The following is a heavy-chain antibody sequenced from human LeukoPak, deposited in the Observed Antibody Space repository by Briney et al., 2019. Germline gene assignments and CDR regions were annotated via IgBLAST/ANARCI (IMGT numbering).Heavy chain of an antibody. D-gene: IGHD1-26*01. CDR3: ARVGGYPLRMDV. CDR1: GGSISSYY. V-gene: IGHV4-59*01. Sequence: SETLSLTCTVSGGSISSYYWSWIRQPPGKGLEWIGCIYYSGSTNYNPSLKSRVTISVDTSKNQFSLKLSSVTAADTAVYYCARVGGYPLRMDVWGKGTTVTVSS. CDR2: IYYSGST. J-gene: IGHJ6*03.